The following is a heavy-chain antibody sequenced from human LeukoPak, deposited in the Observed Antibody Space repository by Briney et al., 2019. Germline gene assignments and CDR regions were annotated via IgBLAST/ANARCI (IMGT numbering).Heavy chain of an antibody. CDR3: ARSLAVGGTRAY. CDR2: IVVGSGNT. CDR1: GFTFTSSA. D-gene: IGHD6-19*01. V-gene: IGHV1-58*02. Sequence: SVKVSCKTSGFTFTSSAMQWVRQARGQRLEWIGWIVVGSGNTKYAQKFQERVAITRDTSTSTAYMELSSLRSEDTAVYYCARSLAVGGTRAYWGQGTLVTVSS. J-gene: IGHJ4*02.